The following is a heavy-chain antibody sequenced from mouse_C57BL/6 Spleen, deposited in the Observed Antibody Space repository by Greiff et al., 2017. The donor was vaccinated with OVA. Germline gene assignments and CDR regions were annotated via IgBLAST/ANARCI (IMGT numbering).Heavy chain of an antibody. Sequence: VQLQQPGAELVRPGASVKVSCKASGYAFTSYLMEWVKQRPGQGLEWIGMIHPGSGGTNYNEKFKSKATLTADKSSSTAYMQLSSLTSEDSAVYFCAREAIYSGDHCDLEVWGKGTTVTVSS. J-gene: IGHJ1*03. D-gene: IGHD1-3*01. CDR3: AREAIYSGDHCDLEV. CDR1: GYAFTSYL. CDR2: IHPGSGGT. V-gene: IGHV1-54*01.